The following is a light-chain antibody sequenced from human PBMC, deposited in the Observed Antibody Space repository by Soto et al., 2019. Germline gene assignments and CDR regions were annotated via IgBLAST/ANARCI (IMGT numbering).Light chain of an antibody. CDR3: SSYASSGTVV. J-gene: IGLJ2*01. CDR2: EVS. V-gene: IGLV2-14*01. Sequence: QSALTQPASVSESRGQSISISCTGSSSDVGGYKYVSWYQQHPGKAPRLMIYEVSNRPSGVSNRFSGSKSGNTASLTISGLQAEDEADYYCSSYASSGTVVFGGGTKLTVL. CDR1: SSDVGGYKY.